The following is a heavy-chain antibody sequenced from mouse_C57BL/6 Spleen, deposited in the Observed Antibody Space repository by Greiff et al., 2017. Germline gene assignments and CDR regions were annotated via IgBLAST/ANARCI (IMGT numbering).Heavy chain of an antibody. Sequence: QVQLKESGPGLVQPSQSLSITCTVSGFSLTSYGVHWVRQSPGKGLEWLGVIWRGGSTDYNAAFMSRLSITKDNSKSQVFFKMNSLQADDTAIYCCAKNYRYGNYDYFDYWGQGTTLTVSS. CDR1: GFSLTSYG. V-gene: IGHV2-5*01. J-gene: IGHJ2*01. CDR2: IWRGGST. CDR3: AKNYRYGNYDYFDY. D-gene: IGHD2-10*02.